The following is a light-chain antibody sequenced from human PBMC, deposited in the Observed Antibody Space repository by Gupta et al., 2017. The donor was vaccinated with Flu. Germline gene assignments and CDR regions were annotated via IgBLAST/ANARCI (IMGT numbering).Light chain of an antibody. V-gene: IGLV3-1*01. CDR1: KLGDKY. CDR3: QAWDSNTVV. J-gene: IGLJ2*01. Sequence: SYELTQPPSVSVSPGQTASITCSGEKLGDKYACWYQQKPGQSPVLVIYQDRKRPSGIPDRFSGSNSGNTATLTISGTQAMDEADYYCQAWDSNTVVFGGGTKLTVL. CDR2: QDR.